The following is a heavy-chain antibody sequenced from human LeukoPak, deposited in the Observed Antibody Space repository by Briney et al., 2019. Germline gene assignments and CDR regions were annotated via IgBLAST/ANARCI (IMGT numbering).Heavy chain of an antibody. Sequence: SETLSLTCTVSGGSISSYYWSWIRQPPGKGLEWIGYIYYSGSTNYNPSLKSRVTISVDTSKNQFSLKLSSVTAADTAVYYCARVYSGSSAHMDVWGKGTTVTVSS. CDR3: ARVYSGSSAHMDV. V-gene: IGHV4-59*01. CDR1: GGSISSYY. D-gene: IGHD6-6*01. CDR2: IYYSGST. J-gene: IGHJ6*03.